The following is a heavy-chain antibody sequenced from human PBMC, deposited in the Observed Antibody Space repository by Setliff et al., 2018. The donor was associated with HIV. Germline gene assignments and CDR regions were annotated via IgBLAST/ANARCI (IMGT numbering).Heavy chain of an antibody. CDR3: ARDPPGNPWFFDY. Sequence: ASVKVSCKASGYTFSSYGISWVRQAPGQGLEWVGWVSGYNGDTNYAQNLRGRVTVTTDTSTTTAYMELRSLTSDDTAMYYCARDPPGNPWFFDYWGPGTLVTGS. D-gene: IGHD3-22*01. CDR1: GYTFSSYG. CDR2: VSGYNGDT. J-gene: IGHJ4*02. V-gene: IGHV1-18*01.